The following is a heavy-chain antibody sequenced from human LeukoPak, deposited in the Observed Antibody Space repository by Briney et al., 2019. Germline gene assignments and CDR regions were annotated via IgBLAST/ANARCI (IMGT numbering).Heavy chain of an antibody. CDR2: INPNSGGT. CDR1: GYTFTGYY. CDR3: ARGPHYYDSSGYLLLDAFDI. Sequence: ASVKVSCKASGYTFTGYYMHWVRQAPGQGLEWMGWINPNSGGTNYAQKFQGRVTMTRGTSISTAYMELSRLRSDDTAVYYCARGPHYYDSSGYLLLDAFDIWGQGTMVTVSS. D-gene: IGHD3-22*01. J-gene: IGHJ3*02. V-gene: IGHV1-2*02.